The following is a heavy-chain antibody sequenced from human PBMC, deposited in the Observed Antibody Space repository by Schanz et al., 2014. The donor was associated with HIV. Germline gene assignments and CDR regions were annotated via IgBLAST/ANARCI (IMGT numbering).Heavy chain of an antibody. D-gene: IGHD6-13*01. Sequence: QVHLVESGGGVVQPGRSLRLSCAASGFTFRSYGMHWVRQAPGKGLEWVALIWYDGSNKIYADSVKGRFTISRDNSKNTLYLQMNSLRPEDTAVYYCARGQPLVQRWFDPWGQGTLVTVSS. CDR2: IWYDGSNK. CDR1: GFTFRSYG. CDR3: ARGQPLVQRWFDP. J-gene: IGHJ5*02. V-gene: IGHV3-33*01.